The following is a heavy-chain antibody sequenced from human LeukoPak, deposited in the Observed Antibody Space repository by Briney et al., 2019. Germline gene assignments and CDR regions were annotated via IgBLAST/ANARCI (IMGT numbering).Heavy chain of an antibody. Sequence: GRSLRLSCAASGFSFSTYNMKWVRQAPGKGLECVSSIGISGDFIYYADSVEGRFTVSRDNAKNSLYLQMNSLRAEDTAVYYCAREGTVTLDYWGQGTLVTVSS. V-gene: IGHV3-21*01. CDR1: GFSFSTYN. CDR3: AREGTVTLDY. CDR2: IGISGDFI. J-gene: IGHJ4*02. D-gene: IGHD4-17*01.